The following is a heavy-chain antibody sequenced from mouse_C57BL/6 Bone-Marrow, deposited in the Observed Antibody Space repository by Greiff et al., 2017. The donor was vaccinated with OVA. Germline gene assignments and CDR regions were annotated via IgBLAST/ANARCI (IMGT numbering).Heavy chain of an antibody. D-gene: IGHD1-1*01. CDR3: ARGNYGSSYVGYFDV. Sequence: QVQLKESGPGLVQPSQRLSITCTVSGFSLTSYGVHWVRQSPGKGLEWLGVIWSGGSTDYNAAFISRLSISKDNSKSQVFFKMNSLQADDTAIYYCARGNYGSSYVGYFDVWGTGTTVTVSS. CDR1: GFSLTSYG. V-gene: IGHV2-2*01. J-gene: IGHJ1*03. CDR2: IWSGGST.